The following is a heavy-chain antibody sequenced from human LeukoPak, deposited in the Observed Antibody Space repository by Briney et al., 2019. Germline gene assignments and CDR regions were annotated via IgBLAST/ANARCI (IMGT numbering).Heavy chain of an antibody. CDR1: GGSISSSSYY. D-gene: IGHD3-10*01. CDR2: IYYSGST. J-gene: IGHJ6*03. Sequence: SETLSLTCTVSGGSISSSSYYWGWIRQPPGKGLEWIGSIYYSGSTYYNPSLKSRVTISVDTSKNQFSLKLSSVTAADTAVYYCARLYGSGSYARVGHYYYYMDVWGKGTTVTISS. CDR3: ARLYGSGSYARVGHYYYYMDV. V-gene: IGHV4-39*01.